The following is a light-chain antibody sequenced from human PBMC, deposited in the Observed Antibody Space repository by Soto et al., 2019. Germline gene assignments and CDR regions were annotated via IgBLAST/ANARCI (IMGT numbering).Light chain of an antibody. V-gene: IGLV1-47*02. J-gene: IGLJ1*01. CDR1: NANIGNNF. CDR3: VAWDDSLSGLV. Sequence: QSVLTQPPSASGTPGQRVTISCSGRNANIGNNFVCWYQQLPGTAPKLLMYSNDQRPSGVPDRFSGSKSGTSASLAISGRRSEDEADYYCVAWDDSLSGLVFGTGTKLTVL. CDR2: SND.